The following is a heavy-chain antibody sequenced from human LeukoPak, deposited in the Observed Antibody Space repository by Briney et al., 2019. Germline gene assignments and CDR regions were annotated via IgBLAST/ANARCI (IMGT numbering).Heavy chain of an antibody. V-gene: IGHV4-34*01. J-gene: IGHJ4*02. CDR3: ARGFNDSSGYYARHFDY. D-gene: IGHD3-22*01. Sequence: SETLSLTCAVYGGSFSGYYWSWIRQPPGKGLEWIGEINHSGSTNYNPSLKSRVTIPVDTSKNQFSLKLSSVTAADTAVYYCARGFNDSSGYYARHFDYWGQGTLVTVSS. CDR1: GGSFSGYY. CDR2: INHSGST.